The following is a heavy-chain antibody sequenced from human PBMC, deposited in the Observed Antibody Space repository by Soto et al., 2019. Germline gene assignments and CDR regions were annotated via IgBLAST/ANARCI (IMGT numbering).Heavy chain of an antibody. CDR1: GGSISSSSYY. J-gene: IGHJ4*02. CDR3: ARRRAWNDAFDF. D-gene: IGHD1-1*01. Sequence: SETLSLTCTVSGGSISSSSYYWGWIRQPPGKGLEWIGSIYYSGSTYYNPSLKSRVTISVDTSKNQFSLKASDTAKYYCARRRAWNDAFDFWGQGTLVTVSS. V-gene: IGHV4-39*07. CDR2: IYYSGST.